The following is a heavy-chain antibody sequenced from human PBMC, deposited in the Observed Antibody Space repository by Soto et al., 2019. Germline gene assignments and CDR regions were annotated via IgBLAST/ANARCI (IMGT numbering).Heavy chain of an antibody. CDR1: EFIFSTYA. D-gene: IGHD3-10*01. J-gene: IGHJ2*01. Sequence: QVQLVESGGGVVQPGRSLRLSCAASEFIFSTYALHWVRQAPGKGLEWVAVISYDGSNKYYADSVKGRFTISRDNSKNTLYLQMNSLRAEDTAVYYCARDSGDWFGELTWYFDLWGRGTLVTVSS. CDR2: ISYDGSNK. CDR3: ARDSGDWFGELTWYFDL. V-gene: IGHV3-30-3*01.